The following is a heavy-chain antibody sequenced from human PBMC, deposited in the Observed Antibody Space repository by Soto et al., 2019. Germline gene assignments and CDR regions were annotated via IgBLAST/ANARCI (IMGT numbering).Heavy chain of an antibody. V-gene: IGHV4-30-2*01. CDR2: IYHSGST. CDR3: ARAGGLGAVAADY. Sequence: QLQLQESGSGLVKPSQTLSLTCAVSGGSISSGGYSSSWIRQPPGKGLEWIGYIYHSGSTYYNPSLNSRVTISVDRSMNQFSLKLSSVTAADTAVYYCARAGGLGAVAADYWGQGTLVTVSS. J-gene: IGHJ4*02. CDR1: GGSISSGGYS. D-gene: IGHD6-19*01.